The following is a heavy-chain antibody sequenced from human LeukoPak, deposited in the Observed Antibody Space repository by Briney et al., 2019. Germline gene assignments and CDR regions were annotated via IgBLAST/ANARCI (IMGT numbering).Heavy chain of an antibody. V-gene: IGHV4-4*07. D-gene: IGHD5-12*01. CDR3: ARAYSGYEVDAFDI. J-gene: IGHJ3*02. CDR2: IYTSGNT. Sequence: SETLSLTCTVSGGSISNYYWSWIRQPAGKGLEWIGRIYTSGNTNYNPSLKSRVTISVDTSKNQFSLKLSSVTAADTAVYYCARAYSGYEVDAFDIWGQGTMVTVSS. CDR1: GGSISNYY.